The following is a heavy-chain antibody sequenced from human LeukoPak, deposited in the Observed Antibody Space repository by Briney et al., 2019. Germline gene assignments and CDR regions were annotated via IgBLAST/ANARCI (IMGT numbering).Heavy chain of an antibody. V-gene: IGHV1-2*02. CDR2: INPNSGGT. Sequence: GAPVKVSCKASGYTFTGYYMHWVRQAPGQGLEWMGWINPNSGGTNYAQKFQGRVTMTRDTSISTAYMELSRLRSDDTAVYYCARVGRYSGYDLDYWGQGTLVTVSS. CDR3: ARVGRYSGYDLDY. D-gene: IGHD5-12*01. CDR1: GYTFTGYY. J-gene: IGHJ4*02.